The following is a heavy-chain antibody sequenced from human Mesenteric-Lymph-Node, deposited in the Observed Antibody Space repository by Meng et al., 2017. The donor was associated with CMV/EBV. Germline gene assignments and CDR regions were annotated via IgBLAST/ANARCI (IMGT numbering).Heavy chain of an antibody. Sequence: SGFTLKKAWMSWVRQAPGQGLEWVGRIRIETNGETIDYAAPMKGRFTISREDSENTLFLHMNSPMTEDTGIYYCTTVLYYGSGSYVVYWGRGTLVTVSS. V-gene: IGHV3-15*01. CDR3: TTVLYYGSGSYVVY. D-gene: IGHD3-10*01. CDR1: GFTLKKAW. CDR2: IRIETNGETI. J-gene: IGHJ4*02.